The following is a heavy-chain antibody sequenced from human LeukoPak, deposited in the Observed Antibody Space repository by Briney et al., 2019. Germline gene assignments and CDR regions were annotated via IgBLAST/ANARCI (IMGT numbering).Heavy chain of an antibody. CDR2: TYYTSKWYN. CDR3: ARGTRDGYNPTFDY. CDR1: GDSVSINSAA. D-gene: IGHD5-24*01. Sequence: SQTLSLTCAISGDSVSINSAAWNWIRQSPSRGLEWLGRTYYTSKWYNDYALSMKGRITSNPDTSKNQFSLQLNSVTPEDTALYYCARGTRDGYNPTFDYWGQGTLVTVSS. V-gene: IGHV6-1*01. J-gene: IGHJ4*02.